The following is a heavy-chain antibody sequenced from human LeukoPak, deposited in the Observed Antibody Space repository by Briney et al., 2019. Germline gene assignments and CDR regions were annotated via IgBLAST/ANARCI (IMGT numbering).Heavy chain of an antibody. CDR3: ARSRINPYYFDY. V-gene: IGHV4-39*07. CDR2: IYYSGST. D-gene: IGHD1-14*01. CDR1: GGSISSSSYY. Sequence: PETLSLACTVSGGSISSSSYYWGWIRQPPGKGLEWIGSIYYSGSTYYNPSLKSRVTISVDTSKNQFSLKLSSVTAADTAVYYCARSRINPYYFDYWGQGTLVTVSS. J-gene: IGHJ4*02.